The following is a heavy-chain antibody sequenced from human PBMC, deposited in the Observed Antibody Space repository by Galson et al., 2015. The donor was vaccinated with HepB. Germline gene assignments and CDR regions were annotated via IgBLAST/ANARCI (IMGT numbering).Heavy chain of an antibody. CDR3: ARGAQRYCSGGSCYGFDY. V-gene: IGHV1-18*01. D-gene: IGHD2-15*01. J-gene: IGHJ4*02. CDR2: ISAYNGNT. CDR1: GYTFTSYG. Sequence: SVKVSCKASGYTFTSYGISWVRQAPGQGLEWMGWISAYNGNTNYAQKLQGRVTMTTDTSTSTAYMELRSLRSDDTAVYYCARGAQRYCSGGSCYGFDYWGQGTLVTVSS.